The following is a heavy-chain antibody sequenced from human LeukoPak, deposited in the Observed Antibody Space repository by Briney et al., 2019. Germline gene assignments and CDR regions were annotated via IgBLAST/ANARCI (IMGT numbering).Heavy chain of an antibody. CDR2: IYFNGNT. D-gene: IGHD3-16*01. CDR1: GGSISSGNYY. CDR3: ARIRRGGHFDY. J-gene: IGHJ4*02. V-gene: IGHV4-30-4*01. Sequence: PSETLSLTCTVSGGSISSGNYYWSWIRQPPGKGLEWIGYIYFNGNTYYNPSLTSRVTISVDRSKNQFSLKLSSVTAADTAVYYCARIRRGGHFDYWGQGTLVTVSS.